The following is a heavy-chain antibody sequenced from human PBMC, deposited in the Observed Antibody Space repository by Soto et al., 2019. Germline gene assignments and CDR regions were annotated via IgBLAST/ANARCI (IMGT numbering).Heavy chain of an antibody. CDR1: GFTFSGDA. J-gene: IGHJ4*02. V-gene: IGHV3-23*01. Sequence: VGSLRLSCVASGFTFSGDAMTWVRQAPGKGLEWVSAITGGGGSTYYADSVKGRFTISRDNSKNTLYLQMNSPRAEDTAVYYCAKRISGWYEIDYWGQGTLVTVSS. CDR2: ITGGGGST. D-gene: IGHD6-19*01. CDR3: AKRISGWYEIDY.